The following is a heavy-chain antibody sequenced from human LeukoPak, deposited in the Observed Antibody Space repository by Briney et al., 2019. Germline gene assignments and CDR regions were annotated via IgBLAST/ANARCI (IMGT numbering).Heavy chain of an antibody. V-gene: IGHV3-30-3*02. CDR3: AKQLGYCSDGSCYFPY. CDR1: GFTFSSYA. D-gene: IGHD2-15*01. CDR2: ISYDGSNK. J-gene: IGHJ4*02. Sequence: GRSLRLSCAASGFTFSSYAMHWVRQAPGKGLEWVAVISYDGSNKYYADSVQGRFTISRDNSKSTLCLQMNSLRAEDTAVYYCAKQLGYCSDGSCYFPYWGQGTLVTVSS.